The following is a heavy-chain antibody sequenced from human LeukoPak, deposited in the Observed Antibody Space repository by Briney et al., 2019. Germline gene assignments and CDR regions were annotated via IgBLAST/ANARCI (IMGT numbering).Heavy chain of an antibody. J-gene: IGHJ4*02. D-gene: IGHD3-3*02. Sequence: PGGSLRLSCVASGFTFNDYSMHWVRQPPGKGLEWVSLISWDGGSRYYADSVRGRFTISKDNSKNSLYLQMNSLTTEDTALYYCAKDISKRGLAIAGYWGQGTLVTVSS. V-gene: IGHV3-43*01. CDR1: GFTFNDYS. CDR3: AKDISKRGLAIAGY. CDR2: ISWDGGSR.